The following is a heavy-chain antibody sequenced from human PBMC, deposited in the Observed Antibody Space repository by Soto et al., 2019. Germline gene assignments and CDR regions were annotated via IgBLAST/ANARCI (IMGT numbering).Heavy chain of an antibody. CDR2: IWYDGSNK. CDR1: GFTFSSYG. V-gene: IGHV3-33*01. J-gene: IGHJ6*02. CDR3: ARDKGPVTIFGVVIIPYYYYGMDV. D-gene: IGHD3-3*01. Sequence: QVQLVESGGGVVQPGRSLRLSCAASGFTFSSYGMHWVRQAPGKGLEWVAVIWYDGSNKYYADSVKGRFTISRDNSKNTLYLQMNRLRAEDTAVYYCARDKGPVTIFGVVIIPYYYYGMDVWGQGTTVTVSS.